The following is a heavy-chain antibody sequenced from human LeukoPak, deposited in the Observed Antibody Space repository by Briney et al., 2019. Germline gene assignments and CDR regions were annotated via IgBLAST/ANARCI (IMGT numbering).Heavy chain of an antibody. CDR1: GFTFSNAW. J-gene: IGHJ4*02. D-gene: IGHD3-3*01. Sequence: PGGSLRLSSAASGFTFSNAWMSWVRQAPGKGLEWVGRIKSKTDGGTTDYAAPVKGRFTISRDDSKNTLYLQMNSLQTEDTAVYYCTHDVWRGGTFDYWGQGTLVTVSS. V-gene: IGHV3-15*01. CDR3: THDVWRGGTFDY. CDR2: IKSKTDGGTT.